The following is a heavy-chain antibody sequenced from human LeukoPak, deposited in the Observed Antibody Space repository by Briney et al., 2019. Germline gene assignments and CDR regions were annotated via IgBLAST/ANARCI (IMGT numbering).Heavy chain of an antibody. Sequence: ASVKVSSKASGYTFTNYYVHWVRQAPGQGLEWMGYIVPDTGGVDYDQRFQGRVAMTRDKSISTVYMELTSLKSDDTAVYYCATEDKYCSGGNCGKFWGQGTLVTVSS. V-gene: IGHV1-2*02. CDR2: IVPDTGGV. J-gene: IGHJ4*02. CDR3: ATEDKYCSGGNCGKF. CDR1: GYTFTNYY. D-gene: IGHD2-15*01.